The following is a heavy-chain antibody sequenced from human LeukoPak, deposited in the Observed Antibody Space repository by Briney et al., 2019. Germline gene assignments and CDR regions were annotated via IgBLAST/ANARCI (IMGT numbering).Heavy chain of an antibody. J-gene: IGHJ5*02. CDR3: ARESGYSSSWYGFDP. Sequence: VKVSCKASGGTFISYAISWVRQAPGQGLEWMGGIIPIFGTANYAQKFQGRVTITADESTSTAYMELSSLRSEDTAVYYCARESGYSSSWYGFDPWGQGTLVTVSS. D-gene: IGHD6-13*01. V-gene: IGHV1-69*01. CDR1: GGTFISYA. CDR2: IIPIFGTA.